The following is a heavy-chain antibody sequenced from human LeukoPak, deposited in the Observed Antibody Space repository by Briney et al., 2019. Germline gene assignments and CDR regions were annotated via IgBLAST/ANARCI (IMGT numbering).Heavy chain of an antibody. D-gene: IGHD3-3*01. J-gene: IGHJ4*02. V-gene: IGHV3-74*01. CDR3: VASRWSGALDF. Sequence: PGGSLRLSCAASGFIFNDYWMLWVRQVPGKGLVWVSRIDRDGTPRIYADSVKGRFTVSRDNARKALYLQMNSLKEEDTAIYYCVASRWSGALDFWGQGSLVTVS. CDR2: IDRDGTPR. CDR1: GFIFNDYW.